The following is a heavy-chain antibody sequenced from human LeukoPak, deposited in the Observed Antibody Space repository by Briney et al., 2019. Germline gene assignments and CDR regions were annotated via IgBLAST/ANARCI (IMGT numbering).Heavy chain of an antibody. CDR3: AKRADIVVVVAATRFDY. Sequence: QSGGSLRLSCAVSGFTVSSNYISWVRQAPGKGLEWVSVLYGGGSTFYADSVKGRFTISRDNSKNTLYLQMNSLRAEDTAVYYCAKRADIVVVVAATRFDYWGQGTLVTVSS. D-gene: IGHD2-15*01. CDR1: GFTVSSNY. CDR2: LYGGGST. J-gene: IGHJ4*02. V-gene: IGHV3-53*01.